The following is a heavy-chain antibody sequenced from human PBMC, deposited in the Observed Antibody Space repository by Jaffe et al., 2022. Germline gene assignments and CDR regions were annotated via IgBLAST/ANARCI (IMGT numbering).Heavy chain of an antibody. J-gene: IGHJ5*02. CDR1: GGSFSGYY. Sequence: QVQLQQWGAGLLKPSETLSLTCAVYGGSFSGYYWSWIRQPPGKGLEWIGEINHSGSTNYNPSLKSRVTISVDTSKNQFSLKLSSVTAADTAVYYCARGSARSDYGDYAVLYSPFDPWGQGTLVTVSS. CDR2: INHSGST. V-gene: IGHV4-34*01. CDR3: ARGSARSDYGDYAVLYSPFDP. D-gene: IGHD4-17*01.